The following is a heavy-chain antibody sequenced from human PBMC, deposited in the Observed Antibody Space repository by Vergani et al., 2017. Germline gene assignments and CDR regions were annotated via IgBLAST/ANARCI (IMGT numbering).Heavy chain of an antibody. Sequence: QLQLQDSGPGLVNLSETLSLTCTVSVGSISSSSYYWGWIRQPPGKGLEWIGSIYYSGGTYYNPSLKSRVTISVDTSKNQFSLKLSSVTAADTAVYYCASLAYSGRPRWGQGTLVTVSS. J-gene: IGHJ4*02. V-gene: IGHV4-39*01. D-gene: IGHD1-26*01. CDR1: VGSISSSSYY. CDR2: IYYSGGT. CDR3: ASLAYSGRPR.